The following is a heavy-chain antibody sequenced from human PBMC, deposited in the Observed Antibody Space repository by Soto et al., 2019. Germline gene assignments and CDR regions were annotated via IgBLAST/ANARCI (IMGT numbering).Heavy chain of an antibody. CDR3: ARDLVPSGSDY. D-gene: IGHD3-10*01. CDR2: INQDRSEK. CDR1: GFTFSSYW. Sequence: GGSLRLSCAASGFTFSSYWMNWVRQAPGKGLEWVANINQDRSEKYYVDSVKGRFTISRDNAKNSLYLQMNSRTAEDTAVYYCARDLVPSGSDYWGQGTLVTVSS. V-gene: IGHV3-7*01. J-gene: IGHJ4*02.